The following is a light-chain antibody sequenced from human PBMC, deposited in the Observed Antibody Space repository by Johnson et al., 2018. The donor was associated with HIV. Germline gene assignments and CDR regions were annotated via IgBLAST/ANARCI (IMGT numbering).Light chain of an antibody. CDR2: ENN. J-gene: IGLJ1*01. CDR1: SSNIGNNY. CDR3: GTWDSSLSARYV. Sequence: QSVLTQPPSVSAAPGQKVTISCSGSSSNIGNNYISWYQQLPGTAPKLLIYENNKRPSGIPDRFSGSKSGTSATLGITGLQTGDEADYYCGTWDSSLSARYVIGTGTKVTVL. V-gene: IGLV1-51*02.